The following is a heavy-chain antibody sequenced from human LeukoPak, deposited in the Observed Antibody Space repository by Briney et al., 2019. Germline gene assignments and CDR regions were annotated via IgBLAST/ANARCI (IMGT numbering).Heavy chain of an antibody. J-gene: IGHJ4*02. Sequence: SETLTLTCTVSGGSVTTYYWSWIRQSAGKGLEWIGHISTSGTTTYNPSLKSRVTMSVDTSKNQFSLKLTSVTAADTAVYYCAREATVVGATIIWGQGTLVTVSS. CDR1: GGSVTTYY. CDR2: ISTSGTT. D-gene: IGHD1-26*01. V-gene: IGHV4-4*07. CDR3: AREATVVGATII.